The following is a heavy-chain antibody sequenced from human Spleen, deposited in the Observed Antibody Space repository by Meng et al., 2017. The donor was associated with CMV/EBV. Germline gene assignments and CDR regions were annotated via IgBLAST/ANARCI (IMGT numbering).Heavy chain of an antibody. CDR1: GFTFSSYW. D-gene: IGHD4-23*01. J-gene: IGHJ6*02. Sequence: GGSLRLSCAASGFTFSSYWMHWVRQAPGKGLVWVSRINNDGSSTRYADSVKGRFTISRDDAKSSLYLQMNSLRAEDTAVYYCARDYDGGKAGMDVWGQGTTVTVSS. CDR3: ARDYDGGKAGMDV. CDR2: INNDGSST. V-gene: IGHV3-74*01.